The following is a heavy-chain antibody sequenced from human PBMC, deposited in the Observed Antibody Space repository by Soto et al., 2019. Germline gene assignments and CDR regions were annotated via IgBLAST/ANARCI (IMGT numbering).Heavy chain of an antibody. J-gene: IGHJ6*02. V-gene: IGHV1-58*01. CDR2: IVIGSGNT. CDR3: AGGGSAKLLYCPSYYYFGMDV. Sequence: QSIEWVGWIVIGSGNTNYAQKFQERVTITRDTSTSTAYMELTGLRSEDTAVYYWAGGGSAKLLYCPSYYYFGMDVWGQGTTVTVSS. D-gene: IGHD3-10*01.